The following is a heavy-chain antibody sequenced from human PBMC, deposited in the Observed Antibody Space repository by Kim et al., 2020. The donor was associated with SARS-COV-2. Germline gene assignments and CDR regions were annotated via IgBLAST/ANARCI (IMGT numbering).Heavy chain of an antibody. Sequence: YLDSGKGRFTTSRDNAQNSVSLQMNTLRAEDTAVYYCARYSIETRSFDYWGQGVPVIVSS. CDR3: ARYSIETRSFDY. V-gene: IGHV3-7*04. D-gene: IGHD2-21*01. J-gene: IGHJ4*02.